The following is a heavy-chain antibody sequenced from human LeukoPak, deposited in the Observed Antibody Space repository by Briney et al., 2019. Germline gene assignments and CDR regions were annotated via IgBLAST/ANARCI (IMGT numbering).Heavy chain of an antibody. CDR1: GYTFTGYY. D-gene: IGHD6-19*01. CDR2: INPNSGGT. CDR3: ARGGYSSGWAPYGMDV. J-gene: IGHJ6*02. V-gene: IGHV1-2*02. Sequence: ASVKVSCKASGYTFTGYYMHWVRQAPGQGLEWMGWINPNSGGTNYAQKLQGRVTMTTDTSTSTAYMELRSLRSDNTAVYYCARGGYSSGWAPYGMDVWGQGTTVTVSS.